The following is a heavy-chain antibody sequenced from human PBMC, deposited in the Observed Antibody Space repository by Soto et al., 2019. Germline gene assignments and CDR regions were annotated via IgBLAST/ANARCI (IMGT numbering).Heavy chain of an antibody. CDR1: GGSFSAYY. D-gene: IGHD1-1*01. J-gene: IGHJ4*02. V-gene: IGHV4-34*01. CDR2: INHSGST. CDR3: ARGHRTDALGY. Sequence: SETLSLTCAVYGGSFSAYYWSWIRQPPGKGLEWIGDINHSGSTDYNPSLKSRVTISPGASKNQFSLKLRSVTAADTAVYYCARGHRTDALGYWGQGTLVPVSS.